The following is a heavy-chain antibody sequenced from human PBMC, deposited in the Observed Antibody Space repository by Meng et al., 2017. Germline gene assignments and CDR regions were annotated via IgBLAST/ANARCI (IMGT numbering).Heavy chain of an antibody. D-gene: IGHD2-2*01. V-gene: IGHV1-46*01. CDR3: ARPNCSSTSCYYYYGMDV. Sequence: ASVKVSCKASGYTFTSYYMHWVRQAPGQGLEWMGIINPSGGSTSYAQKFQGRVTMTRDTSTSTVYMELSSLRSEDTAVYYGARPNCSSTSCYYYYGMDVWGQGTTVTVSS. J-gene: IGHJ6*02. CDR2: INPSGGST. CDR1: GYTFTSYY.